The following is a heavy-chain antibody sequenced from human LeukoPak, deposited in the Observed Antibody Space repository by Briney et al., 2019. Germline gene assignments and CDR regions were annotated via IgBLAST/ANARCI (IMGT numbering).Heavy chain of an antibody. V-gene: IGHV1-46*01. D-gene: IGHD3-22*01. J-gene: IGHJ4*02. CDR3: ARSLGDSSGYYPLPFDY. CDR2: INPSGGST. CDR1: GYTFTNYY. Sequence: GASVKVSCKASGYTFTNYYMYWVRQAPGQGLEWMGIINPSGGSTSYAQKLQGRVSMTTDTSTYTSDMELRSLRSDDTAVYYCARSLGDSSGYYPLPFDYWGQGTLVIVSS.